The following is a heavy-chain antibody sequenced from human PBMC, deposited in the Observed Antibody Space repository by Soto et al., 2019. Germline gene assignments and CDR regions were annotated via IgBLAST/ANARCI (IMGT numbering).Heavy chain of an antibody. V-gene: IGHV4-59*08. CDR3: ASHFPPLHSGSHYFDL. CDR1: NDSISPYY. CDR2: IYYSGST. J-gene: IGHJ4*02. Sequence: QVQLQESGPGLVKPSETLSLTCTVSNDSISPYYWSWIRQPPGKGLEWIGFIYYSGSTTYNPSLKSRVPLTVATSKNQFSLKRTSVTATDTAVYYCASHFPPLHSGSHYFDLWGQGTLVTVSS. D-gene: IGHD3-10*01.